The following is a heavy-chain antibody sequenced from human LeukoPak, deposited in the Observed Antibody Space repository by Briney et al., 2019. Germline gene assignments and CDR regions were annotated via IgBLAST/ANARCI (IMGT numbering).Heavy chain of an antibody. CDR1: GFPFNTYP. Sequence: PGGSLRLPCSASGFPFNTYPIHWVRQAPGKGLEYVAGISSNGDNTDFADSAKGRFTISRDNSKSTLFLQMNSLRAEDTAVYFCTRDSALLGVAFDLWGQGTVVTVSS. V-gene: IGHV3-64D*06. CDR3: TRDSALLGVAFDL. CDR2: ISSNGDNT. J-gene: IGHJ3*01. D-gene: IGHD2-15*01.